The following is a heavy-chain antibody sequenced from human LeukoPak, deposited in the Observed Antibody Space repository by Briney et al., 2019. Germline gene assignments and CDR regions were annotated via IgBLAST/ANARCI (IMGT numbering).Heavy chain of an antibody. CDR3: AKNEHSFGSGWSFDY. V-gene: IGHV3-33*06. D-gene: IGHD6-19*01. CDR1: EFTFSSYG. CDR2: IWYDGSNK. Sequence: PGGSLRLSCAASEFTFSSYGMHWVRQAPGKGLEWVAVIWYDGSNKYYADSVKGRFTISRDNSKNTLYLQMNSLRAEDTAVYYCAKNEHSFGSGWSFDYWGQGALVTVSS. J-gene: IGHJ4*02.